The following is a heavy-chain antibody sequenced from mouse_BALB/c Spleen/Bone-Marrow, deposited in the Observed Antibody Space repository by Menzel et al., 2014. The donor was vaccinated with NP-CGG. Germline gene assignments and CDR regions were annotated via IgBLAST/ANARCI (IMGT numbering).Heavy chain of an antibody. J-gene: IGHJ2*01. Sequence: VHVKQSGAELVKPGASVKLSCTASGFNIKDTYMHWVKQRPEQGLEWIGRVDPANGNTKYDPKFQGKATITADTSSNTAYLQLSSLTSEDTAVYYCARIYYYGRGYLDYWGQGTTLTVSS. CDR2: VDPANGNT. V-gene: IGHV14-3*02. D-gene: IGHD1-1*01. CDR1: GFNIKDTY. CDR3: ARIYYYGRGYLDY.